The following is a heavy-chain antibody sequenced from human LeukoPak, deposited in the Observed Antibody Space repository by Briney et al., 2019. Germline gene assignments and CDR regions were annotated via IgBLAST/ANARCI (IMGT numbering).Heavy chain of an antibody. CDR1: GGSISSYY. CDR2: IYYSGST. Sequence: PSETLSLTCTVSGGSISSYYWSWIRQPPGKGLEWIGGIYYSGSTYYNPSLKSRVTISVDTSKNQFSLKLSSVTAADTAVYYCARASHGWYFDLWGRGTLVTVSS. CDR3: ARASHGWYFDL. J-gene: IGHJ2*01. V-gene: IGHV4-59*12. D-gene: IGHD6-6*01.